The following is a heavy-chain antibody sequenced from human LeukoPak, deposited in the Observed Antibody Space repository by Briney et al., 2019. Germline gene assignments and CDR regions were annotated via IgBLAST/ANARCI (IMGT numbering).Heavy chain of an antibody. CDR3: ARGSSNWFYDY. CDR1: GFTFSSYA. J-gene: IGHJ4*02. Sequence: GGSLRLSCAASGFTFSSYAMHWVRQAPGKGLEYVSAISSNGGSTYYANSVKGRFTISRDNSKNTLHLQMNSLRAEDTAVYYCARGSSNWFYDYWGQGTLVTVSS. V-gene: IGHV3-64*01. D-gene: IGHD6-13*01. CDR2: ISSNGGST.